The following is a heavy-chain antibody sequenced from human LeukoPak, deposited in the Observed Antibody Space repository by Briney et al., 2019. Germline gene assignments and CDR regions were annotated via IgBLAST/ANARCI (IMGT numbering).Heavy chain of an antibody. CDR3: ATSWGGYQLLYIFDY. CDR1: GGTFSSYA. D-gene: IGHD2-2*02. CDR2: IIPISGTA. Sequence: VKVSCKACGGTFSSYAISWVRQAPGEGLEWIGGIIPISGTANYARKFQGRVTITADESTSTDYMELTSLRSEDTAVYYCATSWGGYQLLYIFDYWGQGTLVTVSS. J-gene: IGHJ4*02. V-gene: IGHV1-69*01.